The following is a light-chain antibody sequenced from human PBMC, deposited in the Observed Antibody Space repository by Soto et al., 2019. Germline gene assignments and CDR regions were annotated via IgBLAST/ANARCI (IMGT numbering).Light chain of an antibody. CDR1: QSISRS. V-gene: IGKV3-20*01. Sequence: ERMLTQSPAIRSVSPGERATLSCRASQSISRSLAWYQQKPGQAPRLLIYGASSRATGIPDRFSGAGSGTDFTLTISRLEPEDFAVYYCQQYGTSPRTFGQGTNVDVK. CDR3: QQYGTSPRT. J-gene: IGKJ3*01. CDR2: GAS.